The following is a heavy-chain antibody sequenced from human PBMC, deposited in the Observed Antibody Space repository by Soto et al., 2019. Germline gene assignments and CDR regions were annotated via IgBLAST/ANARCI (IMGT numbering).Heavy chain of an antibody. J-gene: IGHJ4*02. Sequence: PGGSLRLSCAASGFTFSSHGMHWFRQAPGKGLEWVAVIWYDGSEKYYADSAKGRFTISRDNSKNTLYLQMSGLRAEDTAVYYCARWGNYKKLDCWGQGTPVTVSS. V-gene: IGHV3-33*01. D-gene: IGHD7-27*01. CDR2: IWYDGSEK. CDR3: ARWGNYKKLDC. CDR1: GFTFSSHG.